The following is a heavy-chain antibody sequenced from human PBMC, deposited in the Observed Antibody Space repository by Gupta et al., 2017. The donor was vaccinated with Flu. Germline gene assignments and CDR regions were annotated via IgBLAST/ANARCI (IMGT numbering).Heavy chain of an antibody. D-gene: IGHD3-22*01. CDR2: MNPNSGNT. J-gene: IGHJ4*02. V-gene: IGHV1-8*01. CDR3: ARIAPYYYDSSDPAPIDY. Sequence: QVQLVQSGAEVKKPGASVKVSCKASGYTFTSYDINWVRQATGQGLEWMGWMNPNSGNTGYAQKFQGRVTMTRNTSISTAYMELSSLRSEDTAVYYCARIAPYYYDSSDPAPIDYWGQGTLVTVSS. CDR1: GYTFTSYD.